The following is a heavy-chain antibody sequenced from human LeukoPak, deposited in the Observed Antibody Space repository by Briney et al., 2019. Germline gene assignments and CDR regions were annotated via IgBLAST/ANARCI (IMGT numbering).Heavy chain of an antibody. D-gene: IGHD2-21*01. Sequence: GGSLRLSCEASQFTFSRFAMSWLRQAPGTGLEWVSTLSGSGTATYYADSVKGRFTTSRDNSKDTLYLQMDNLRADDTAVYYCAKHLGSHSFLFYYMDVWGTGTSVIVSS. CDR2: LSGSGTAT. V-gene: IGHV3-23*01. CDR1: QFTFSRFA. CDR3: AKHLGSHSFLFYYMDV. J-gene: IGHJ6*03.